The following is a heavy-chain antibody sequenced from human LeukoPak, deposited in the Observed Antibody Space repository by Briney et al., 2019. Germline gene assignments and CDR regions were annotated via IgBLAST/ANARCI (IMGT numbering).Heavy chain of an antibody. CDR1: GFTFSTYS. CDR3: VKNPNELWSYFDF. CDR2: ITSNGGST. D-gene: IGHD3-16*01. V-gene: IGHV3-64D*06. Sequence: PGGSLRLSCSASGFTFSTYSMHWVRQAPGKGLEYVSGITSNGGSTDYADSVRGRFTISRDNSKNTLYLQMSGLRDDDTAVYHCVKNPNELWSYFDFWGQGTLVTVSS. J-gene: IGHJ4*02.